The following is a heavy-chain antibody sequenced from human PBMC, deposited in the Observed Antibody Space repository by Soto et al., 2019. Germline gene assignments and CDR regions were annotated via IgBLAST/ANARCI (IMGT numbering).Heavy chain of an antibody. D-gene: IGHD6-13*01. Sequence: SETLSLTCAVSGGSISSGGYSWSWIRQPPGKGLEWIGYIYHSGSTYYNPSLKSRVTISVDRSKNQFSLKLSSVTAADTAVYYCARERIAAAVSVGAFDIWGQGTMVA. J-gene: IGHJ3*02. CDR2: IYHSGST. CDR3: ARERIAAAVSVGAFDI. V-gene: IGHV4-30-2*01. CDR1: GGSISSGGYS.